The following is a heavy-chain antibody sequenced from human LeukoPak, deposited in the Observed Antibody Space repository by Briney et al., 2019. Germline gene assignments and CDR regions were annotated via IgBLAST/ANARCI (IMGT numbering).Heavy chain of an antibody. D-gene: IGHD5-12*01. CDR2: INQDGSAK. J-gene: IGHJ4*02. CDR3: ARDSGYNAFDY. CDR1: GFLFSNSW. V-gene: IGHV3-7*03. Sequence: GGSLRLSCADSGFLFSNSWMAWVRQAPGGGLEWLANINQDGSAKTCVDSVKGRFTISRDNAKNSLYLQMNSLRAEDTAMYYCARDSGYNAFDYWGQGTLATVSS.